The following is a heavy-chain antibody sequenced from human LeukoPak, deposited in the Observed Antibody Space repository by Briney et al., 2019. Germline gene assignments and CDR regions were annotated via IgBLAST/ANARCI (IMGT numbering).Heavy chain of an antibody. Sequence: PGGSLRLSCAASGFTLTTYWMSWVRQAPGKGLEWVANIKQDGTEKYCVHSVKGRFTMSRDNAENSLYLQMNSLRAEDTAVYYCARVYRSSSGYCFDYWGQGTLVTVSS. J-gene: IGHJ4*02. V-gene: IGHV3-7*01. CDR2: IKQDGTEK. CDR1: GFTLTTYW. CDR3: ARVYRSSSGYCFDY. D-gene: IGHD6-6*01.